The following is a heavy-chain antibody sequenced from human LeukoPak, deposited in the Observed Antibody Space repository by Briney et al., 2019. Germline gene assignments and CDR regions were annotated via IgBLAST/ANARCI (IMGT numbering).Heavy chain of an antibody. CDR2: ISSRGGST. V-gene: IGHV3-23*01. CDR1: GFTFTSYS. Sequence: PGGSLRLSCAASGFTFTSYSMTWVRQAPGKGLEWVSIISSRGGSTYYAESVKGRFTISRDSSKNTVYLQMNSLRPDDTAVYYCAKSSWPRFEDWGQGTLVTVSS. J-gene: IGHJ4*02. CDR3: AKSSWPRFED. D-gene: IGHD6-6*01.